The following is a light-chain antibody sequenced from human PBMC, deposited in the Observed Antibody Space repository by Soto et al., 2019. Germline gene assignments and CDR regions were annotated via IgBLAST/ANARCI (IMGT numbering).Light chain of an antibody. V-gene: IGKV2-28*01. CDR2: LGS. J-gene: IGKJ1*01. Sequence: DIVVTQSPLSLPVTPGEPASISCRSSQSLLNSNGYSYLDWYLQKPGQSPQLLIYLGSNRASGVTDRFSGSGSGTDFTLKISRVEAEDVGLYYCMQALQAPLTFGQGTKVDSK. CDR1: QSLLNSNGYSY. CDR3: MQALQAPLT.